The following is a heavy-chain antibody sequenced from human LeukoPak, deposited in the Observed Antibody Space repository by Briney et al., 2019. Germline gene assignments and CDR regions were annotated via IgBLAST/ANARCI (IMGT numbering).Heavy chain of an antibody. D-gene: IGHD1-26*01. J-gene: IGHJ4*02. CDR2: ISGNNRHR. V-gene: IGHV1-18*01. CDR3: TRRWELDN. Sequence: ASVKVSCKATGYTFTNYGISWVRQAPGQGLEWMGWISGNNRHRHHAQRFQDRVTMATDTSTSRAYMELRSLTSDDTAVYNCTRRWELDNWGQGCLVTVCS. CDR1: GYTFTNYG.